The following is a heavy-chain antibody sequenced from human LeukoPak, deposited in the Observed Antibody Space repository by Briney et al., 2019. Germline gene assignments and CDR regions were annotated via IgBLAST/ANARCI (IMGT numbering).Heavy chain of an antibody. J-gene: IGHJ5*02. CDR1: GFTVSSNY. CDR2: IYYCGST. CDR3: ARGGTYYDFWSAHTWFDP. D-gene: IGHD3-3*01. Sequence: GSLRLSCAASGFTVSSNYMSWIRQPPGKGLEWIGYIYYCGSTNYNPSLKSRVTISVDTSKNQFSLKLSSVTAADTAVYYCARGGTYYDFWSAHTWFDPWGQGTLVTVSS. V-gene: IGHV4-59*02.